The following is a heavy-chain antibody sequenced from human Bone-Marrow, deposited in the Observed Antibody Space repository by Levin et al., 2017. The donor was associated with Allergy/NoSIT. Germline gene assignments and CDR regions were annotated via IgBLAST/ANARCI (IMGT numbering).Heavy chain of an antibody. CDR3: ARSGSYLPIDC. Sequence: GESLKISCAASGLTFSDHYVDWVRQAPGKGLEWVGRIRNKAKNYDTKYAASVQGRLTISREDSENSVYLQMNSLKTEDTAVYFCARSGSYLPIDCWGQGTLVTVSS. CDR2: IRNKAKNYDT. V-gene: IGHV3-72*01. J-gene: IGHJ4*02. D-gene: IGHD1-26*01. CDR1: GLTFSDHY.